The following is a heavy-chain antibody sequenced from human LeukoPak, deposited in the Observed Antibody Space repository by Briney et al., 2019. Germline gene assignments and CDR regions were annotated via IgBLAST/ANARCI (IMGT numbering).Heavy chain of an antibody. D-gene: IGHD4-23*01. CDR1: GFTFSSYG. CDR3: ARDLRGGNIPGGY. Sequence: GGSLRLSCAASGFTFSSYGMHWVRQAPGKGLEWVSSISSSGSYIYYADSVKGRFTISRDNAKNSLYLQMNSLRAEDTAVYYCARDLRGGNIPGGYWGQGTLVTVSS. V-gene: IGHV3-21*01. CDR2: ISSSGSYI. J-gene: IGHJ4*02.